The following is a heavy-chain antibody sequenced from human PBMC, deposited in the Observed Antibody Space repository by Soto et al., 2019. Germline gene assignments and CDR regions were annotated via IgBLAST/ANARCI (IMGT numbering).Heavy chain of an antibody. Sequence: GESLKISCAASGFTLSSYAMSWVRQAPGKGLEWVSAISGWGGSTYYADSVKGRFTISRDDSKNTLYLQMSSLRAEDTAVYYCAKAGFDDYIWGSYRYTGGYFDYWGQGTLVTVSS. V-gene: IGHV3-23*01. CDR1: GFTLSSYA. D-gene: IGHD3-16*02. J-gene: IGHJ4*02. CDR3: AKAGFDDYIWGSYRYTGGYFDY. CDR2: ISGWGGST.